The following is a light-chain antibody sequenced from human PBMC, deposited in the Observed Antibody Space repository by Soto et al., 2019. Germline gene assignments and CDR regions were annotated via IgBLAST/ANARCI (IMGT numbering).Light chain of an antibody. J-gene: IGLJ2*01. CDR1: SSNIGTYG. V-gene: IGLV1-44*01. Sequence: QPVLTHPPSASGTPGQRVSMSCSGSSSNIGTYGVSLYQHFPGTAPRLLIYSDNQRPWGVPDRFSASKSGASASLAISGLKSEDEVYFYCAAWDLTLNRGVFGEGTKVTVL. CDR2: SDN. CDR3: AAWDLTLNRGV.